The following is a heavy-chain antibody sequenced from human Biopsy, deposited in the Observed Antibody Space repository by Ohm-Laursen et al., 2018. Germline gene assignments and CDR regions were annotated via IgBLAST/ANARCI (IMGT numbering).Heavy chain of an antibody. CDR3: SKRDLSGTSPV. J-gene: IGHJ6*02. CDR2: IYTSGIT. Sequence: SQTLSLTCTVSGESMGTYYWTWIRQPAGKGLEWIGQIYTSGITNYNPSLKSRVTMSVDTSKNKFSLRVSSVTAADTAVYYCSKRDLSGTSPVWGQGTTVTVSS. V-gene: IGHV4-4*07. CDR1: GESMGTYY. D-gene: IGHD1-26*01.